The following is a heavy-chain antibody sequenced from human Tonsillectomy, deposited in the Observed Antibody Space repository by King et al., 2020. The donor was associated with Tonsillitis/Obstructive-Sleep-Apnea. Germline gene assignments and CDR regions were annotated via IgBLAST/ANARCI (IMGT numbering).Heavy chain of an antibody. CDR2: ISSSSSYI. V-gene: IGHV3-21*01. D-gene: IGHD3-9*01. CDR1: GFTFSSYS. J-gene: IGHJ3*02. CDR3: ARDLVYGPDAFYI. Sequence: VQLVESGGGLVKPGGSLRLSCAASGFTFSSYSMNWVRQAPGKGLEWVSSISSSSSYIYYADSVKGRFTISRDNAKNSLYLQMNSLRAEDTAVYYCARDLVYGPDAFYIWGQGTMVTVAS.